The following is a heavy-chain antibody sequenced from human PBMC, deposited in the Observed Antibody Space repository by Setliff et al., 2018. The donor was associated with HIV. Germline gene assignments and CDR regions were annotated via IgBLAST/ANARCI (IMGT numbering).Heavy chain of an antibody. J-gene: IGHJ6*03. D-gene: IGHD2-2*01. CDR2: IFYSGDT. CDR3: TRSSGYCTSTSCPYYSYYYMDV. V-gene: IGHV4-39*01. Sequence: SETLSLTCTVSGGSISSSYYWGWIRQPPGKGLEWIGSIFYSGDTYYNPSLKSRVTISIDTSKNQFSLKLSSVTAADTAVYYCTRSSGYCTSTSCPYYSYYYMDVWGKGTTVTVSS. CDR1: GGSISSSYY.